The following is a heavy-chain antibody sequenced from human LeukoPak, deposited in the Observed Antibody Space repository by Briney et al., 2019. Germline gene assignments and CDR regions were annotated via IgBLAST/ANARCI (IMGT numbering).Heavy chain of an antibody. CDR2: ISWNSGSI. V-gene: IGHV3-9*03. CDR3: AKAPGLRWSLEGSAFDI. Sequence: PGGSLRLSCAASGFTFSSYAMHWVRQAPGKGLEWVSGISWNSGSIGYADSVKGRFTISRDNAKNSLYLQMNSLRAEDMALYYCAKAPGLRWSLEGSAFDIWGQGTMVTVSS. CDR1: GFTFSSYA. D-gene: IGHD4-23*01. J-gene: IGHJ3*02.